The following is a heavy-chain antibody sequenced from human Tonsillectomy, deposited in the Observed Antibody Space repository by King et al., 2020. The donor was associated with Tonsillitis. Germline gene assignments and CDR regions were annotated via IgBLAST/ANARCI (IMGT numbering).Heavy chain of an antibody. CDR3: ARAEPTGTTYFDY. V-gene: IGHV4-61*01. CDR1: GGSVSSGSYY. J-gene: IGHJ4*02. CDR2: IYYTGNT. Sequence: VQLQESGPGLAKPSETLSLICTVSGGSVSSGSYYWSWIRQPPGKGLEWIGYIYYTGNTNYNPSLKSRVTISVDTSKNQFPLKLSSVTAADTAVYYCARAEPTGTTYFDYWGQGTLVTVSS. D-gene: IGHD1-1*01.